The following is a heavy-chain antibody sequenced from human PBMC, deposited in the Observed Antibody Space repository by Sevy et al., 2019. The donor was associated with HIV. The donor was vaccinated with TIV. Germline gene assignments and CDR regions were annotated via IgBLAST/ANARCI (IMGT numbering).Heavy chain of an antibody. CDR3: ATQPRDFWSGYLDY. J-gene: IGHJ4*02. D-gene: IGHD3-3*01. CDR1: GFTFSDYY. Sequence: GGSLRLSCAASGFTFSDYYMSWIRQAPGKGLEWVSYISSSGSTIYYADSVKGRFTISRDNAKNSLYLQMNSLRAEDTAMYYCATQPRDFWSGYLDYWGQGTLVTVSS. V-gene: IGHV3-11*01. CDR2: ISSSGSTI.